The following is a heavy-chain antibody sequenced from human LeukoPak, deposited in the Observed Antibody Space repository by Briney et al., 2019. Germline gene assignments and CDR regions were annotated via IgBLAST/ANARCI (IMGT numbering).Heavy chain of an antibody. Sequence: ASVKVSCKASGYTFTSYAMNWVRQAPGQGLEWMGWINTNTGNPTYAQGFTGRFVFSLDTSVSTAYLQISSLKAEDTAVYYCARDGRIVGATRSHNWFDPWGQGTLVTVSS. J-gene: IGHJ5*02. V-gene: IGHV7-4-1*02. CDR2: INTNTGNP. D-gene: IGHD1-26*01. CDR1: GYTFTSYA. CDR3: ARDGRIVGATRSHNWFDP.